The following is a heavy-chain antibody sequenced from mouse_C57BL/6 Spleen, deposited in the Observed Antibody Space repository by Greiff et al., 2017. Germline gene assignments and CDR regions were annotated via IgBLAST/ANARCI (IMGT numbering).Heavy chain of an antibody. J-gene: IGHJ4*01. CDR3: ARDDDGYYDYAMDY. D-gene: IGHD2-3*01. Sequence: EVKLVDSGGGLVKPGGSLKLSCAASGFTFSSYAMSWVRQTPEKRLEWVATISDGGSYTYYPDNVKGRFTISRDNAKNNLYLQMSQLKSEDTAMYYCARDDDGYYDYAMDYWGTGTSVTVSS. V-gene: IGHV5-4*01. CDR1: GFTFSSYA. CDR2: ISDGGSYT.